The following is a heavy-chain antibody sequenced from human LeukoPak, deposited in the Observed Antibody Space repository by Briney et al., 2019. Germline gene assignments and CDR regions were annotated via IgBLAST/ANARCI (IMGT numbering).Heavy chain of an antibody. D-gene: IGHD5-12*01. CDR3: ARAPSPTRAFDI. J-gene: IGHJ3*02. V-gene: IGHV1-3*01. Sequence: ASVKVSCKASGYTFTSYAMHWVRQAPGQRLEWMGWINAGNGNTKYSQKFQGRVTITRDTSASTAYMELSSLRSEDTAVYYCARAPSPTRAFDIWGQGTMVTVSS. CDR1: GYTFTSYA. CDR2: INAGNGNT.